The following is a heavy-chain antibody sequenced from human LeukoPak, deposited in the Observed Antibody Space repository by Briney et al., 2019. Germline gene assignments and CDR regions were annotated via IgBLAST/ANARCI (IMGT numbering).Heavy chain of an antibody. D-gene: IGHD6-13*01. CDR2: ISWNSGNI. V-gene: IGHV3-9*01. CDR1: GFTFDEHA. CDR3: ARDLGYSSPDYFDY. J-gene: IGHJ4*02. Sequence: GRSLRLSCAASGFTFDEHAMHWVRQAPGKGLEWVSGISWNSGNIGYADSVKGRFTISRDNAKNSLYLQMNSLRAEDTAVYYCARDLGYSSPDYFDYWGQGTLVTVSS.